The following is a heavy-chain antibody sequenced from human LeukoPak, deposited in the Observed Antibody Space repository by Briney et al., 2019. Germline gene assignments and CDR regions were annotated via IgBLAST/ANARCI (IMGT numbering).Heavy chain of an antibody. J-gene: IGHJ4*02. D-gene: IGHD5-18*01. V-gene: IGHV3-23*01. CDR3: AKEGGGTAITRNYFDY. Sequence: GGSLRLSCAASGFTVSGNYMSWVRQAPGKGLEWVSAISGSGGSTYYADSVKGRFTISRDNSKNTLYLQMNSLRAEDMAVYYCAKEGGGTAITRNYFDYWGQGTLVTVSS. CDR2: ISGSGGST. CDR1: GFTVSGNY.